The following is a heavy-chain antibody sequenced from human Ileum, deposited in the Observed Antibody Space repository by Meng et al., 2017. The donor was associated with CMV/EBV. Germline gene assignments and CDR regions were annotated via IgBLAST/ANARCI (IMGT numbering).Heavy chain of an antibody. J-gene: IGHJ6*02. CDR2: ISSSGSTI. Sequence: GGSLRLSCAASGFTFSDYYMSWIRQAPGKGLGWVSYISSSGSTIYYADSVKGRFTISRDNAKNSLYLQMNSLRAEDTAVYYCARGREGYSSSSFDYYYGMDVWGQGTTVTVSS. CDR1: GFTFSDYY. V-gene: IGHV3-11*01. D-gene: IGHD6-6*01. CDR3: ARGREGYSSSSFDYYYGMDV.